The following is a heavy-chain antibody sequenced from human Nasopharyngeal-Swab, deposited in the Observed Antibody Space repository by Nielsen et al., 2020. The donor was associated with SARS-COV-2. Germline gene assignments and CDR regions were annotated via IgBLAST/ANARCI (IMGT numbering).Heavy chain of an antibody. V-gene: IGHV3-7*03. CDR1: GFTFSSYW. CDR3: ARDQGGYSSSPGAFDI. Sequence: GGSLRLSCAASGFTFSSYWMSWVRQAPGKGLEWVANIKQDGSEKYYVDSVKGRFTISRDNAKNSLYLQMNSLRAEDTAVYYCARDQGGYSSSPGAFDIWGQGTMVTVSS. J-gene: IGHJ3*02. CDR2: IKQDGSEK. D-gene: IGHD6-6*01.